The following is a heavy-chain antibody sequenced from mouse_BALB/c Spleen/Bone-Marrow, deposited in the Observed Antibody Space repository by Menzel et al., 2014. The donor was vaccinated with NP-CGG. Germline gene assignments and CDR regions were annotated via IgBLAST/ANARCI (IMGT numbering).Heavy chain of an antibody. Sequence: VESGASVKLSCKASGYAFTSYNMYWVKQSHGKSLEWIGYIDPYNGGTSYNQKFKGKATLTVDKSSSTAYMHLSSLTSEDSAVYYCARDNYYGSSTGFAYWGQGTLVTVSA. CDR1: GYAFTSYN. CDR2: IDPYNGGT. J-gene: IGHJ3*01. V-gene: IGHV1S135*01. CDR3: ARDNYYGSSTGFAY. D-gene: IGHD1-1*01.